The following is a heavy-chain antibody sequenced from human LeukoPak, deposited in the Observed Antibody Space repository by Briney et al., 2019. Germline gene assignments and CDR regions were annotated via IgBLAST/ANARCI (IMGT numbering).Heavy chain of an antibody. V-gene: IGHV3-30*02. J-gene: IGHJ4*02. D-gene: IGHD1-26*01. CDR3: AKDREGASGYFDY. CDR1: GFTFSNNG. CDR2: IRYDGSNK. Sequence: GGSLRLSCAASGFTFSNNGMHWVRQAPGKGLEWVAFIRYDGSNKYYADSVKGRFTISRDNSKNTLYLQMNSLRAEDTAVYYCAKDREGASGYFDYWGQGTLVTVSS.